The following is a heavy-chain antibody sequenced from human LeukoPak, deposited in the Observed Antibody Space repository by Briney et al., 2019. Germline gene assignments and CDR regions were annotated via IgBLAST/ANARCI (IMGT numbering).Heavy chain of an antibody. J-gene: IGHJ4*02. CDR2: ISWNSGSI. V-gene: IGHV3-9*01. Sequence: GGSLRLSCAASGFTFDDYAMHWVRHAPGKGLEWVSGISWNSGSIGYPDSVKGRFTTSRDNAKNSLYLQMNSLRAEDTALYYCAKGPQAYCGGDCYSYYFDYGGQGTLVTVSA. CDR3: AKGPQAYCGGDCYSYYFDY. D-gene: IGHD2-21*02. CDR1: GFTFDDYA.